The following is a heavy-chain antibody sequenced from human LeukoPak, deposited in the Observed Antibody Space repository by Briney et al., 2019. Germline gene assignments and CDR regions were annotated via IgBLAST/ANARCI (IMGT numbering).Heavy chain of an antibody. D-gene: IGHD3-10*01. V-gene: IGHV3-48*03. Sequence: PGGSLRLSCAASGFTFSSYEMNWVRQAPGKGLEWVSYISSSGSTIYYADSVKGRFTISRDNAKNSLYLQMNSLRAEDTAVYYCARGMIMVRGVDYWGQGTLVTVSS. CDR2: ISSSGSTI. J-gene: IGHJ4*02. CDR1: GFTFSSYE. CDR3: ARGMIMVRGVDY.